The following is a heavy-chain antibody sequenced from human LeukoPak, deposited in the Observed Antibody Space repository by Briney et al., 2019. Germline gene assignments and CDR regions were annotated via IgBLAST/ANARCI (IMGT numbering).Heavy chain of an antibody. CDR2: IRYDGSNK. D-gene: IGHD5-12*01. Sequence: GGSLRLSCAASGFTFSSYGMHWVRQAPGKGLERVAFIRYDGSNKYYADSVKGRFTISRDNSKNTLYLQMNSLRAEDTAVYYCAKDETGGYDSDFDYWGQGTLVTVSS. CDR1: GFTFSSYG. J-gene: IGHJ4*02. V-gene: IGHV3-30*02. CDR3: AKDETGGYDSDFDY.